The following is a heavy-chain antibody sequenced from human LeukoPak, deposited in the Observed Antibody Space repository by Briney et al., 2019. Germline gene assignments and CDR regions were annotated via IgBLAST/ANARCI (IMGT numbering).Heavy chain of an antibody. CDR3: ARESREDIQDYYDYVWGSYDAFDI. D-gene: IGHD3-16*01. J-gene: IGHJ3*02. Sequence: PGGSLRLSCAASGFTFNNYGMHWVRQAPGKGLECVAVISYDGTNKYYADSVKGRFTISRDNSKNTQYLQMNSLRAEDTAVYYCARESREDIQDYYDYVWGSYDAFDIWGQGTMVTVSS. CDR2: ISYDGTNK. V-gene: IGHV3-30*03. CDR1: GFTFNNYG.